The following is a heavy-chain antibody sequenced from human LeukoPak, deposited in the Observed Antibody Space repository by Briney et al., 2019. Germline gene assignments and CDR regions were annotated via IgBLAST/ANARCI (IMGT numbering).Heavy chain of an antibody. Sequence: GGSLRLSCAASGFTFSSYAMSWVRQAPGKGLEWVSAISGSGGSTYYADSVKGRFTISRDNSKNTLYLQINSLRAEDTAVYYCAKGSYGIRLSFDYWGQGTLVTVSS. D-gene: IGHD5-18*01. CDR1: GFTFSSYA. CDR3: AKGSYGIRLSFDY. J-gene: IGHJ4*02. V-gene: IGHV3-23*01. CDR2: ISGSGGST.